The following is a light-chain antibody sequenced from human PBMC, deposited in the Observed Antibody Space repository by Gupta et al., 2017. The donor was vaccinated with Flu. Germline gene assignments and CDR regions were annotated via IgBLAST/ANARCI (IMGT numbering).Light chain of an antibody. CDR2: RAS. CDR1: QSSVNISNNKNY. J-gene: IGKJ2*01. Sequence: SLRARSTINSKSSQSSVNISNNKNYITWYQQKPGQPPKLLIYRASAREDGVPDRFSGGGSGTDFTLTISGLQAEDVALYYCQQYYNIPYTFGQGTKLEI. CDR3: QQYYNIPYT. V-gene: IGKV4-1*01.